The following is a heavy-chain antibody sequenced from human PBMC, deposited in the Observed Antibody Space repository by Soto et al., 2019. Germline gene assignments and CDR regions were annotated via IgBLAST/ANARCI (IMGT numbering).Heavy chain of an antibody. J-gene: IGHJ4*02. CDR1: GGSFSGYY. CDR3: ASHSTSWYRNFDF. Sequence: SETLSLTCAVYGGSFSGYYWSWIRQPPGKGLEWIGEINHSGSTNYNPSLKSRVTILVDTSKNQFSLKLSSVTAADTAVYFCASHSTSWYRNFDFWGPGTQVTVSS. D-gene: IGHD6-13*01. V-gene: IGHV4-34*01. CDR2: INHSGST.